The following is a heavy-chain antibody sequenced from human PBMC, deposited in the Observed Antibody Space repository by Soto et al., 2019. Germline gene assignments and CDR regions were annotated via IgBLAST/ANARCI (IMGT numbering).Heavy chain of an antibody. CDR1: GFTFSSYS. CDR3: ARDKDWAFDY. D-gene: IGHD3-9*01. CDR2: IFATSTTI. Sequence: GGSLRLSCVASGFTFSSYSMVWVRQAPGKGLEWISYIFATSTTIYYADSVKGRFTVSRDNTQSSLFLLMNSLRAEDTAIYYCARDKDWAFDYWGQGTLVTVSS. V-gene: IGHV3-48*04. J-gene: IGHJ4*02.